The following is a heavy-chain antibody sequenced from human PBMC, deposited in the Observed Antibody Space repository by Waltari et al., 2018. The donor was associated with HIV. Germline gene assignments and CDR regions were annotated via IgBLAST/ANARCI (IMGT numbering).Heavy chain of an antibody. V-gene: IGHV3-9*01. Sequence: EVQLVESGGGLVQPGRSLRLSCVASGFTFDDYAMHWVRQAPGKGLEWVSGISWNSGSIGYADSVKGRFTISRDNAKNSLYLQMNSLRAEDTALYYCAKEGYDFWSGYYSHFDYWGQGTLVTVSS. CDR1: GFTFDDYA. J-gene: IGHJ4*02. CDR3: AKEGYDFWSGYYSHFDY. CDR2: ISWNSGSI. D-gene: IGHD3-3*01.